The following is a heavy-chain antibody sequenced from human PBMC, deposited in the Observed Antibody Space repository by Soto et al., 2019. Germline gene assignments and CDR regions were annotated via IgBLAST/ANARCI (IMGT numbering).Heavy chain of an antibody. Sequence: SETLSLTCTVSGGSISSSNYHWGWIRQPPGKGLEWIGSMYYSGSAYYNPSLKSRVTISVDTSKNQFSLKLTSVTAADTAVYYCARHPDYWGQGTLVTVSS. CDR2: MYYSGSA. CDR3: ARHPDY. V-gene: IGHV4-39*01. CDR1: GGSISSSNYH. J-gene: IGHJ4*02.